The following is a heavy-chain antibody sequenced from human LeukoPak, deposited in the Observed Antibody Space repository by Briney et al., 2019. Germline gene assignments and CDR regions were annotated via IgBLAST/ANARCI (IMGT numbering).Heavy chain of an antibody. CDR1: GFTFSSYA. J-gene: IGHJ4*02. CDR3: AKDGYNALNYFDY. D-gene: IGHD5-24*01. Sequence: QAGGSLRLSCAASGFTFSSYAMGWVRQAPGKGLEWVSAISGSGGSTYYADSVKGRFTISRDNSKNTLYLQMNSLRAEDTAVYYCAKDGYNALNYFDYWGQGTLVTVSS. V-gene: IGHV3-23*01. CDR2: ISGSGGST.